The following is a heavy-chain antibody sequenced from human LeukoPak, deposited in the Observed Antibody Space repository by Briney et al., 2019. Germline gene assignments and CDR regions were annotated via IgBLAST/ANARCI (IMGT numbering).Heavy chain of an antibody. CDR2: ISYDGSNK. J-gene: IGHJ4*02. CDR1: GFTFSSYA. Sequence: GGSPRLSCAASGFTFSSYAMHWVRQAPGKGLEWVAVISYDGSNKYYADSVKGRFTISRDNSKNTLYLQMNSLRAEDTAVYYCARDRWELLFDYWGQGTLVTVSS. D-gene: IGHD1-26*01. CDR3: ARDRWELLFDY. V-gene: IGHV3-30-3*01.